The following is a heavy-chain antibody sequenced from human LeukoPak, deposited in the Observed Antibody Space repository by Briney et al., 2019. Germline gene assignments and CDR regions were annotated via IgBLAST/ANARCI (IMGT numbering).Heavy chain of an antibody. CDR2: IIPILGIA. J-gene: IGHJ4*02. D-gene: IGHD1-7*01. Sequence: ASVKVSCKASGGTFSSYAISWVRQAPGHGLGWMGRIIPILGIANYAQKFQGRVTITADKSTSTAYMELSSLRSEDTAVYYCASSTGTTARFDYWGQGTLVTVSS. CDR3: ASSTGTTARFDY. V-gene: IGHV1-69*04. CDR1: GGTFSSYA.